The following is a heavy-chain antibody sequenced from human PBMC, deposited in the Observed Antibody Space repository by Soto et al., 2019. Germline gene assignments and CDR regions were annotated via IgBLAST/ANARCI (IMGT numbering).Heavy chain of an antibody. J-gene: IGHJ3*02. CDR3: AIIHLGELSPGSAAFDI. V-gene: IGHV1-2*04. CDR2: INPNSGGT. D-gene: IGHD3-16*02. Sequence: ASVKVSCKASGYTFTGYYMHWVRQAPGQGLEWMGWINPNSGGTNYAQKFQGWVTMTRDTSISTAYMELSRLRSDDTAVYYCAIIHLGELSPGSAAFDIWGQGTMVTVSS. CDR1: GYTFTGYY.